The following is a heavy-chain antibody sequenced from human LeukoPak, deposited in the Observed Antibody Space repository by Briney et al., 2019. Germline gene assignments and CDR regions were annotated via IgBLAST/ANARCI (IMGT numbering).Heavy chain of an antibody. CDR1: GFTFSSYW. J-gene: IGHJ4*02. CDR2: IKQDGSET. D-gene: IGHD4-17*01. V-gene: IGHV3-7*05. Sequence: GASLRLSCAASGFTFSSYWLSWVRQAPGKGLEWVANIKQDGSETYYVDSVKGRFTISRDNSKNTLYLQMNSLRAEDTAGYYCAKGRNDYGDAALNYWGQGTLVTVSS. CDR3: AKGRNDYGDAALNY.